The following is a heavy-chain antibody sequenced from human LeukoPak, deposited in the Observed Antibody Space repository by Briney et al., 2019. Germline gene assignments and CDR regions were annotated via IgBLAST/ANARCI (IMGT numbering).Heavy chain of an antibody. V-gene: IGHV3-30-3*01. J-gene: IGHJ4*02. Sequence: GGSLRLSCAASGFTFSSYAMHWVRQAPGKGLEWVAVISYDGSNKYYADSVKGRFTISRDNSKNTLYLQMNSLRAEDTAVYYCARDPAAAVKSFHFDYWGQGTLVTVSS. D-gene: IGHD6-13*01. CDR2: ISYDGSNK. CDR3: ARDPAAAVKSFHFDY. CDR1: GFTFSSYA.